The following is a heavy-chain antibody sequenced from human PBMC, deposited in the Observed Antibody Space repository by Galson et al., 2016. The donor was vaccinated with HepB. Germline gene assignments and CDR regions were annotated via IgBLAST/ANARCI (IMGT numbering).Heavy chain of an antibody. CDR2: FYYSGST. J-gene: IGHJ3*02. CDR1: GGSSSGSTYH. CDR3: ATRGNGGAFYESHAFDI. Sequence: ETLSLTCTVSGGSSSGSTYHWGWIRQPPGKGLDWSGAFYYSGSTYYNSSLKSRVPIPVDKTNNLLSLSLTSVTAADTAVYYCATRGNGGAFYESHAFDIWGQGTMVTVSS. V-gene: IGHV4-39*01. D-gene: IGHD3-3*01.